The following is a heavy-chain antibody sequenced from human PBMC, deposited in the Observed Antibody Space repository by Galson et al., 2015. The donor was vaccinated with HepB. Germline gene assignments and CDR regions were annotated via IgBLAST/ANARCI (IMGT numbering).Heavy chain of an antibody. CDR2: TYYRSKWYN. CDR3: ARGGLSSWYGDAFDI. CDR1: GDSVSSYSAA. D-gene: IGHD6-19*01. Sequence: CAISGDSVSSYSAAWNWMRKSPSRGLEWLGRTYYRSKWYNDYAVSVKSRITINSETSKNQFSLQLNSVTPEDTAVYYCARGGLSSWYGDAFDIWGQGTKVTVSS. V-gene: IGHV6-1*01. J-gene: IGHJ3*02.